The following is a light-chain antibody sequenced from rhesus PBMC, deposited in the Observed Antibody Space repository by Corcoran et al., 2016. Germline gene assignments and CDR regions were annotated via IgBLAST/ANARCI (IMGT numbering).Light chain of an antibody. V-gene: IGKV1S14*01. J-gene: IGKJ1*01. CDR3: QNHENDPWT. Sequence: DIQMTQSPSSLSASVGDTVTITCRASQDISNYLAWYQQKPGKAPKPLIYYASNLESGVPSRFSRRGFGKDLMLTISRLQPEDFVTIDCQNHENDPWTFGQGTKVEIK. CDR1: QDISNY. CDR2: YAS.